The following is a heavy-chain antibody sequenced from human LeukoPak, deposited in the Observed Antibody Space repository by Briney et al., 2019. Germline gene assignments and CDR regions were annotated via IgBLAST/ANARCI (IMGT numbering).Heavy chain of an antibody. V-gene: IGHV3-7*03. CDR1: GFTFSNAW. CDR2: INHNGNVN. J-gene: IGHJ6*02. Sequence: GGSLRLSCTASGFTFSNAWMSWVRQAPGKGLEWVASINHNGNVNYYVDSVKGRFTISRDNAKNSLYLQMSNLRAEDTAVYFCARGGGLDVWGQGATVTVSS. CDR3: ARGGGLDV. D-gene: IGHD3-16*01.